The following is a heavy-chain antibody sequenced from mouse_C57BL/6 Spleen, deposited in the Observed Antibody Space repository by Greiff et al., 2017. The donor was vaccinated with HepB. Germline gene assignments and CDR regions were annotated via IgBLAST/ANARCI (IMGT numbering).Heavy chain of an antibody. CDR1: GYAFTNYL. V-gene: IGHV1-54*01. Sequence: QVQLQQSGAELVRPGTSVKVSCKASGYAFTNYLIEWVKQRPGQGLEWIGVINPGSGGTNYNEKFKGKATLTADKSSSTAYMQLSSLTSEDSAVYFCAREGFTTAYYFDYWGQGTTLTVSS. D-gene: IGHD1-2*01. J-gene: IGHJ2*01. CDR2: INPGSGGT. CDR3: AREGFTTAYYFDY.